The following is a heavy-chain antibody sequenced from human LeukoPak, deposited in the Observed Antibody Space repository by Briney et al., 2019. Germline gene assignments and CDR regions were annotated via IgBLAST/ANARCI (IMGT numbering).Heavy chain of an antibody. D-gene: IGHD2-15*01. CDR1: GGSISNGVYY. CDR3: ARDLGGGSFDF. Sequence: SQTLSLTCTVSGGSISNGVYYWSWIRQHPGKGLEWIGYIYYSGSTYYSPSLKSRLTMSVDTSKNQFSLKLSSVTAADTGVYFCARDLGGGSFDFWGQGTLVTVSS. V-gene: IGHV4-31*03. CDR2: IYYSGST. J-gene: IGHJ4*02.